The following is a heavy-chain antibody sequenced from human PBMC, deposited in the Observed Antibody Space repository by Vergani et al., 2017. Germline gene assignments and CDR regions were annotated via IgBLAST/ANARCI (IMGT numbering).Heavy chain of an antibody. D-gene: IGHD1-26*01. CDR2: ISPIFGTV. V-gene: IGHV1-69*12. J-gene: IGHJ4*02. Sequence: QVQLLQSGAAVRKPGSSVKVSCKASGGTFSNYAISWVRQAPGQGLEWMGGISPIFGTVNYAQKFQGRVTITADESTTTAYMELSSLKSEDTAVYYCATYIVGATTGFFDYWGQGTLVTVSS. CDR3: ATYIVGATTGFFDY. CDR1: GGTFSNYA.